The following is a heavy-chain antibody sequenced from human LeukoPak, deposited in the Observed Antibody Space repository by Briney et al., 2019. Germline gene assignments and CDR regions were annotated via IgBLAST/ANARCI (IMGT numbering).Heavy chain of an antibody. CDR2: INAGNGNT. CDR3: ARVGGLAAVDY. V-gene: IGHV1-3*01. D-gene: IGHD6-13*01. CDR1: GYTLTSYA. Sequence: GASVKVSCKASGYTLTSYAMHWVRQAPGQRLEWMGWINAGNGNTKYSQKFQGRVTITRDTSASTAYMELSSLRSEDTAVYYCARVGGLAAVDYWGQGTLVTVSS. J-gene: IGHJ4*02.